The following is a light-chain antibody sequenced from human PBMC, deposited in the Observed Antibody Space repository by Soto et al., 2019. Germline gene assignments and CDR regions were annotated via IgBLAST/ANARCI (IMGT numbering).Light chain of an antibody. CDR3: QQSYSTPIT. J-gene: IGKJ5*01. CDR1: RGISSY. Sequence: DIQMTQSPSSLSASVGDKVTVTCRASRGISSYISWYQQKPGKAPELLLYDTTTLKSGVPSRFSGSGSGTDFTLTISSLQPEDFGTYYCQQSYSTPITLGQGTRLEIK. CDR2: DTT. V-gene: IGKV1-39*01.